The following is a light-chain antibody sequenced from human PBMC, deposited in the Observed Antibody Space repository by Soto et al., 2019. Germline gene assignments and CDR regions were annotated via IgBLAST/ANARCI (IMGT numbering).Light chain of an antibody. Sequence: DIQITQSPSTLSASVVDRVTITCRASQSLNNGLAWYQQKPGKAPNLLIYDASTLERGVPSRFSGTGSGTEFTLTISSLQPDDFATYYCQQYHRSSITFGQGTRLEI. CDR2: DAS. CDR1: QSLNNG. J-gene: IGKJ5*01. CDR3: QQYHRSSIT. V-gene: IGKV1-5*01.